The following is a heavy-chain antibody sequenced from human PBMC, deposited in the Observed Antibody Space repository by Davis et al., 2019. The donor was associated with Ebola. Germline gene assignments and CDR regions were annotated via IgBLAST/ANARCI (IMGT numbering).Heavy chain of an antibody. CDR3: ARGITMVQGVTWFDY. CDR2: ISAYNGNT. CDR1: GYRFTAYY. V-gene: IGHV1-18*04. D-gene: IGHD3-10*01. J-gene: IGHJ4*02. Sequence: ASVKVSCKASGYRFTAYYMHWVRQAPGQGLEWMGWISAYNGNTNYAQKLQGRVTMTTDTSTSTAYMELRSLRSDDTAVYYCARGITMVQGVTWFDYWGQGTLVTVSS.